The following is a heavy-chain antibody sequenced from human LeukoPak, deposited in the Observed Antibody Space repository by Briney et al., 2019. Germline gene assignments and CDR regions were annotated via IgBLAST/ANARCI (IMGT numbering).Heavy chain of an antibody. Sequence: GGSLRLSCAASGFMFNSYVMNWVRQAPGKGLERVSSISSSSTYKNYADSVRGRFTISRDNAKDLLYLQMNSLRAEDTAVYYCTRAFEGYCSSGRCPDFDYWGQGALVTVSS. V-gene: IGHV3-21*01. D-gene: IGHD2-15*01. CDR2: ISSSSTYK. CDR3: TRAFEGYCSSGRCPDFDY. CDR1: GFMFNSYV. J-gene: IGHJ4*02.